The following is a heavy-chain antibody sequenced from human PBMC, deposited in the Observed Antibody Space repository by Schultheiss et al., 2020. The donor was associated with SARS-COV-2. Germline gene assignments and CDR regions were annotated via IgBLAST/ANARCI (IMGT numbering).Heavy chain of an antibody. CDR3: ARIRAVIPGMVYALYYYYGMDV. Sequence: ASVKVSCKASGYTFTSYGISWVRQAPGQGLEWMGWISAYNGNTNYAQKLQGRVTMTTDTSTSTAYMELRSLRSDDTAVYYCARIRAVIPGMVYALYYYYGMDVWGQGTTVTVSS. CDR1: GYTFTSYG. D-gene: IGHD2-8*01. J-gene: IGHJ6*02. CDR2: ISAYNGNT. V-gene: IGHV1-18*01.